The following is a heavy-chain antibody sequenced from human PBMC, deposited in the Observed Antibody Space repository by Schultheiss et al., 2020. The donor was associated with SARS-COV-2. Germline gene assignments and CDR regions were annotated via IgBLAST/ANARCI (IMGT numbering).Heavy chain of an antibody. Sequence: SETLSLTCTVSGGSISSYYWSWIRQPPGKGLEWIGYIYDSGSTDYNPSLKSRVTISVAKSKNQFSLKLSSVTAADTAVYYCARVRYGDYGRYYFDYWGQGTLVTVSS. CDR2: IYDSGST. CDR1: GGSISSYY. J-gene: IGHJ4*02. D-gene: IGHD4-17*01. V-gene: IGHV4-59*01. CDR3: ARVRYGDYGRYYFDY.